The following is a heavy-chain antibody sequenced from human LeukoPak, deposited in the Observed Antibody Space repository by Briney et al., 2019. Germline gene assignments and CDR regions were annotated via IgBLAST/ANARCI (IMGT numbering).Heavy chain of an antibody. V-gene: IGHV4-59*01. D-gene: IGHD3-10*01. CDR2: IYYSGST. J-gene: IGHJ3*02. Sequence: KPSETLSLTCSVSGGSISCYYWSWIRQPPGKGLGWIGYIYYSGSTNYNPSLKSRVTISVDTSKNQFSLKLSSVTAADTAVYYCARGPLRHYYGSGDDAFDIWGQGTMVTVSS. CDR3: ARGPLRHYYGSGDDAFDI. CDR1: GGSISCYY.